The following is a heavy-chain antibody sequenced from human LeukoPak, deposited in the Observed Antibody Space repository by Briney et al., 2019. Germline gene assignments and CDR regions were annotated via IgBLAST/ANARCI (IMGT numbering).Heavy chain of an antibody. Sequence: SVKVSCKASGGTFSSYAISWVRQAPGQGLEWMGRIIPILGIANYAQKFQGRVTITTDESTSTAYMELSSLRSEDTAVYYCARDRYYGSGSLPYYYYMDVWGKGTTVTVSS. CDR2: IIPILGIA. CDR1: GGTFSSYA. J-gene: IGHJ6*03. D-gene: IGHD3-10*01. CDR3: ARDRYYGSGSLPYYYYMDV. V-gene: IGHV1-69*04.